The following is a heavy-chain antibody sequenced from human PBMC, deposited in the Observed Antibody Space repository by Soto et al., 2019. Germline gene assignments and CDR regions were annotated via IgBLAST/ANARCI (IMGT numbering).Heavy chain of an antibody. V-gene: IGHV3-13*05. Sequence: PLRDSCSAAGFKFENFDRHCVLKRAGKGLEWVAAIGTTGHPYYPGSGKGRFTISRENVKNSLFLQVNDLKAGDTAVYYCARGSSGWY. D-gene: IGHD6-19*01. CDR1: GFKFENFD. J-gene: IGHJ2*01. CDR2: IGTTGHP. CDR3: ARGSSGWY.